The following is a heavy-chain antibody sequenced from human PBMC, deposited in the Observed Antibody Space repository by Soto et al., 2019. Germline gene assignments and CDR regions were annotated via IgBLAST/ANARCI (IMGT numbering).Heavy chain of an antibody. V-gene: IGHV1-69*13. CDR3: ASRSGATVVAIDY. CDR2: IIPIFGTA. Sequence: SVKVSCKASGGTFSSYAISWVRQAPGQGLEWMGGIIPIFGTANYAQKFQGRVTITADESTSTAYMELSSLRSEDTAVYYCASRSGATVVAIDYWGQGTLVTVSS. D-gene: IGHD2-15*01. J-gene: IGHJ4*02. CDR1: GGTFSSYA.